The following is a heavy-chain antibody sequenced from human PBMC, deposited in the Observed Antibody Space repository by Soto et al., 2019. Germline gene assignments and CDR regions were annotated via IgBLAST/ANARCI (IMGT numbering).Heavy chain of an antibody. CDR1: GYTFTSYD. CDR3: ARLVQQWLVQSATIHYYGMDV. J-gene: IGHJ6*02. D-gene: IGHD6-19*01. Sequence: ASVKVSCKASGYTFTSYDINWVRQATGQGLEWMGWMNPNSGNTGYAQKFQGRVTMTRNTSISTAYMELSSLRSEDTAVYYCARLVQQWLVQSATIHYYGMDVWGQGTTVTVSS. CDR2: MNPNSGNT. V-gene: IGHV1-8*01.